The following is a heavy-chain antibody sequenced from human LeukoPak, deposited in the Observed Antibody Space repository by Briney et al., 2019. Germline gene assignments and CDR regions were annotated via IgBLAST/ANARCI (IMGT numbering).Heavy chain of an antibody. CDR3: ARDGGCSGGSCFSVNWSDS. V-gene: IGHV3-48*03. Sequence: GGSLRLSCAASGFTFSTYEMNWVRQAPGKGPEWVSYISSSGTTIYYADSVRGRFTISRDNAKNSLSLQMNNLRAEDTAVYYCARDGGCSGGSCFSVNWSDSWGQGTLVTVSS. CDR1: GFTFSTYE. J-gene: IGHJ5*01. CDR2: ISSSGTTI. D-gene: IGHD2-15*01.